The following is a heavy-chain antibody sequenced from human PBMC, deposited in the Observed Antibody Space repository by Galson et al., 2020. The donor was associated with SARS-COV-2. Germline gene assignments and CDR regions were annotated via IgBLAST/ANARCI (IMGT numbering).Heavy chain of an antibody. CDR3: ARGPSYGFEDYFDY. CDR2: MNPNSGNT. V-gene: IGHV1-8*01. Sequence: GESLKISCKASGYTFTSYDINWVRQATGQGLEWMGWMNPNSGNTGYAQKFQGRVTMTRNTSISTAYMELSSLRSEDTAVYYCARGPSYGFEDYFDYWGQGTLVTVSS. D-gene: IGHD5-18*01. CDR1: GYTFTSYD. J-gene: IGHJ4*02.